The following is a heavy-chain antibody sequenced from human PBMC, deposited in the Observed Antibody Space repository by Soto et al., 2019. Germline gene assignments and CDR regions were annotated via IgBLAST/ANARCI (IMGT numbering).Heavy chain of an antibody. D-gene: IGHD2-15*01. V-gene: IGHV4-31*03. CDR2: IYYSGST. Sequence: PSETLSLTCTVSGGSISSGGYYWSWIRQHPGKGLEWIGYIYYSGSTYYNPSLKSRVTISVDTSKNQFSLKLSSVTAADTAVYYCARDSEVVVWAFDIWGQGTMVTVSS. CDR3: ARDSEVVVWAFDI. J-gene: IGHJ3*02. CDR1: GGSISSGGYY.